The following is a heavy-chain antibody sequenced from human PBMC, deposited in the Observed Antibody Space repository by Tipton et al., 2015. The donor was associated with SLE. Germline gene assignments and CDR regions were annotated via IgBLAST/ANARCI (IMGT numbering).Heavy chain of an antibody. Sequence: SLRLSCAASGIIFSNYGMHWVRQAPGKGLEWVAFIHYDGSQKYYVDSVKGRFTISRDNSKNTLYLQMNSLRAEDTAVYYCAKGEGANTYYYGMDVWGQGNTVTVSS. J-gene: IGHJ6*02. CDR3: AKGEGANTYYYGMDV. CDR1: GIIFSNYG. CDR2: IHYDGSQK. D-gene: IGHD1-26*01. V-gene: IGHV3-30*02.